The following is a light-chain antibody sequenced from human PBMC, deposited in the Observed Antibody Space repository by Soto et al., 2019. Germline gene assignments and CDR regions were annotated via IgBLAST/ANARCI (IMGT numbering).Light chain of an antibody. V-gene: IGLV2-11*01. CDR1: SSDIGGYNY. CDR2: TVT. Sequence: QSVLTQPRSVSGSPGQSVTISCTGISSDIGGYNYVSWYQQHPGKAPKLMIYTVTKRPSGVPDRFSGSKSDNTASLTISGLQADDEADYYCCSYAGSSSYVFGTGTKVTV. CDR3: CSYAGSSSYV. J-gene: IGLJ1*01.